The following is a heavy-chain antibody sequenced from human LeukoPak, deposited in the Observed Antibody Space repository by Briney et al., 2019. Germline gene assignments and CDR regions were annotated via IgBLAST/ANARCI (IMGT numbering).Heavy chain of an antibody. J-gene: IGHJ6*03. D-gene: IGHD1-7*01. V-gene: IGHV4-34*01. Sequence: HPSETLSLTCAVYGGSFSNYYWGWIRQSPVKGLEWIGEINDSERIIYNPSLKSRVTISVDMSKNQFSLRLNSVTAADTAIYYCVRRWNYGIYYYIDVWGKGTTVTVSS. CDR2: INDSERI. CDR1: GGSFSNYY. CDR3: VRRWNYGIYYYIDV.